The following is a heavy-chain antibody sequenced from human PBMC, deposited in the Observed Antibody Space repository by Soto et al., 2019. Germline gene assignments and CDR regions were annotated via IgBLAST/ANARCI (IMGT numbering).Heavy chain of an antibody. CDR1: GYTLTELS. D-gene: IGHD3-10*01. CDR2: FDPEDGET. Sequence: ASVKVSCKVSGYTLTELSMHWVRQAPGKGLEWMGGFDPEDGETIYAQKFQGRVTMTEDTSTDTAYMELSSLRSEDTAVYYCATVHGSGIYDGKKEQPKNTWFDPWGQGTLVTVSS. V-gene: IGHV1-24*01. J-gene: IGHJ5*02. CDR3: ATVHGSGIYDGKKEQPKNTWFDP.